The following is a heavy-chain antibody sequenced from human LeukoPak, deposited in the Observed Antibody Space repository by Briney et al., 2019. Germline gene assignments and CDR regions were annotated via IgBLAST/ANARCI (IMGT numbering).Heavy chain of an antibody. CDR3: ARGPSRRAVSITTRRANYYFDY. J-gene: IGHJ4*02. D-gene: IGHD3-22*01. Sequence: ASETLSLTCTVSGGSISSSSYYWGWIRQPPGKGLEWIGSIYYSGSTYYNPSLKSRVTISADTSKNQFSLKLSSVTAADTAVYYCARGPSRRAVSITTRRANYYFDYWGQGTLVTVSS. CDR1: GGSISSSSYY. CDR2: IYYSGST. V-gene: IGHV4-39*07.